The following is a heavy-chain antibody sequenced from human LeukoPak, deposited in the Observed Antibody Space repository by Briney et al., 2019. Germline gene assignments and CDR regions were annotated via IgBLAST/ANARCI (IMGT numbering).Heavy chain of an antibody. V-gene: IGHV3-21*01. CDR3: ARGATDVTRWFDP. D-gene: IGHD1-1*01. Sequence: GGSLRLSCAASGFTFNTYNMSWVRQAPGKGLEWVSIISRASESIFYADSVKGRFTISRDNAKNSLYLQMNGPRAEDTAVYYCARGATDVTRWFDPWGQGTRVTVSS. J-gene: IGHJ5*02. CDR1: GFTFNTYN. CDR2: ISRASESI.